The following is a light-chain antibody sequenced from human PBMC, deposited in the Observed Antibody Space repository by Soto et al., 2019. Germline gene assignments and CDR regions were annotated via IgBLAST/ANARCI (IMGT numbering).Light chain of an antibody. CDR3: QQYGNSPQT. Sequence: EIVLTQSPGTLSLSPGERATPSCRASQSVSSSYLAWYQQKPGQAPRLLIHGASSRATGIPDRFSGSGSGTDFTLTISSLEPEDFAVFYCQQYGNSPQTFGQGTKVDIK. V-gene: IGKV3-20*01. CDR1: QSVSSSY. J-gene: IGKJ1*01. CDR2: GAS.